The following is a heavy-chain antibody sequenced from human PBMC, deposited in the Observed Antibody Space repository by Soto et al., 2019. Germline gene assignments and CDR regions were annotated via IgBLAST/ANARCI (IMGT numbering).Heavy chain of an antibody. CDR1: GCNFSSHA. D-gene: IGHD3-10*01. J-gene: IGHJ4*02. V-gene: IGHV3-23*01. CDR3: AKFTHSRGFADPSHDY. CDR2: ISGSGGST. Sequence: GSLRLSCAASGCNFSSHAMSWVRQAPGKGLEWVSAISGSGGSTYYADSVKGRFTISRDNSKNTLYLQMNSLRAEDTAVYYCAKFTHSRGFADPSHDYWGQGTLVTVSS.